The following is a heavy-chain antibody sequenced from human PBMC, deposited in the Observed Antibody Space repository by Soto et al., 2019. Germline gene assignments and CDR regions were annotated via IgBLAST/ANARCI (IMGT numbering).Heavy chain of an antibody. CDR3: ARSYYDILTGYYGPTLFDY. J-gene: IGHJ4*02. D-gene: IGHD3-9*01. V-gene: IGHV4-59*08. CDR2: IYYSGST. Sequence: SETLSLTCTVSGGSISSYYWSWIRQPPGKGLEWIGYIYYSGSTNYNPSLKSRVTISVDTSKNQFSLKLSSVTAADTAVYYCARSYYDILTGYYGPTLFDYWGQGTLVTVS. CDR1: GGSISSYY.